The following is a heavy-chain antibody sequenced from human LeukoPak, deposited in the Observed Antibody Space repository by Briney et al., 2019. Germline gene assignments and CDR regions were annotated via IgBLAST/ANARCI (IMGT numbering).Heavy chain of an antibody. J-gene: IGHJ1*01. D-gene: IGHD3-22*01. CDR2: FDPEDGET. V-gene: IGHV1-24*01. Sequence: ASVKVSCKVPVYTLTELSIHWVRQAPEKGLEWMGGFDPEDGETIYAQRFQGRVTMTEDTSTDTAYMELSSLRSEDAAVYYCATVSHYYDSSGYQGYFQHWGQGTLVTVSS. CDR3: ATVSHYYDSSGYQGYFQH. CDR1: VYTLTELS.